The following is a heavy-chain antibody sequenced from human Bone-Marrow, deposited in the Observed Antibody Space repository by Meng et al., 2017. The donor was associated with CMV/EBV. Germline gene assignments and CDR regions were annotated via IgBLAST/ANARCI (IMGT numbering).Heavy chain of an antibody. D-gene: IGHD4-23*01. J-gene: IGHJ4*02. CDR3: ARARGPYGGNHYFDY. CDR1: GFTFSSYS. V-gene: IGHV3-21*01. CDR2: ISSSSSYI. Sequence: GGSLRLSCAGFGFTFSSYSMNWVRQAPGKGLEWVSSISSSSSYIYYADSVKGRFTISRDNAKNSLYLQMNSLRAEDTAVYYCARARGPYGGNHYFDYWGQGTLVTVSS.